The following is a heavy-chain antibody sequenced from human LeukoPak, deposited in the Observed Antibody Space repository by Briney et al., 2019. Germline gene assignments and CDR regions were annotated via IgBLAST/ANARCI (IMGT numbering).Heavy chain of an antibody. V-gene: IGHV3-23*01. J-gene: IGHJ4*02. Sequence: GGSLRLSCAASGFTFSRNAMSWVRQAPGKGLEWVSSLSGSGGDTYYADSVKGRFTISRDNSKNTVYLQMNSLRAEDTAVYYCARDFLSYLGIEGRHYFDYWGQGTLVTVSS. CDR1: GFTFSRNA. CDR2: LSGSGGDT. D-gene: IGHD7-27*01. CDR3: ARDFLSYLGIEGRHYFDY.